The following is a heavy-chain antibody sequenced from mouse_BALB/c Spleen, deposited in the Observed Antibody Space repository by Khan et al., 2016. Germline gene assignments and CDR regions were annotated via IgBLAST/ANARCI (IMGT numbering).Heavy chain of an antibody. CDR3: ARGGPNWDYFDY. Sequence: QVQLQQPGAELVKPGASVKLSCKASGYTFTSYWMHWVKQRSGQGLEWIGEINPSNGRTNYDEKFKTKATLTVDKSSSTAYMQLSSLTSEDSAVYYCARGGPNWDYFDYWGQGTTLTVSS. D-gene: IGHD4-1*02. CDR1: GYTFTSYW. J-gene: IGHJ2*01. CDR2: INPSNGRT. V-gene: IGHV1S81*02.